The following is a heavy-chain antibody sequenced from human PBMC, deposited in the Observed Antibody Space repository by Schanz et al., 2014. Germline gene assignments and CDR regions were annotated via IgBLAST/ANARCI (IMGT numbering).Heavy chain of an antibody. D-gene: IGHD3-3*01. V-gene: IGHV3-74*01. J-gene: IGHJ6*03. CDR1: GISFSRFR. CDR2: IDGDGSRT. CDR3: AREFYDFWGGHYYYYMDL. Sequence: VQLVESGGGVVQPGRSLRLSCAASGISFSRFRMYWVRQAPGKGLVSVSGIDGDGSRTSYAESVEGRFTISRDNAKNTLYLQMNSLTDEDTAVYYCAREFYDFWGGHYYYYMDLWGKGTTVAVSS.